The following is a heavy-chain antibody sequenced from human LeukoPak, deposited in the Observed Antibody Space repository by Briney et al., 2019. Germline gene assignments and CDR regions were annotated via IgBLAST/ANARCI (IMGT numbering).Heavy chain of an antibody. CDR1: GYTFINHY. V-gene: IGHV1-46*01. D-gene: IGHD4-17*01. Sequence: ASVKVSCKASGYTFINHYIHWVRQAPGQWLEWMGVINPSGGSTNYAQKFQGRVTMTRDASTSTVYIELSSLTSEDTAVYYCGRDSTVTTFRGCVDPWGQGTLVTVSS. CDR3: GRDSTVTTFRGCVDP. CDR2: INPSGGST. J-gene: IGHJ5*02.